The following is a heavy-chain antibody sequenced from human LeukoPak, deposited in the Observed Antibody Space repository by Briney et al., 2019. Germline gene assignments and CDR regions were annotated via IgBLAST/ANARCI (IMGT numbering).Heavy chain of an antibody. V-gene: IGHV3-7*01. J-gene: IGHJ2*01. CDR3: ARRASDYSSGWYFDWYFDL. CDR2: IKQHGTEI. D-gene: IGHD6-19*01. Sequence: GGSLRLSCAASGFTFSDYCMGWVRQAPGKGLEWVANIKQHGTEIYYVDSVKGRFTISRDNAKNSLSLQMNSLRAEDTAVYYCARRASDYSSGWYFDWYFDLWGRGTLVTVSS. CDR1: GFTFSDYC.